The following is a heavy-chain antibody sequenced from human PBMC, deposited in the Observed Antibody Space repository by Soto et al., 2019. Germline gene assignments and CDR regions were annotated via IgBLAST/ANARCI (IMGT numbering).Heavy chain of an antibody. V-gene: IGHV1-46*01. CDR3: ARVGIAARHPSGRYYGMDV. Sequence: GASVKVSCKASGYTFTSYYMHWVRQAPGQGLEWMGIINPSGGSTSYAQKFQGRVTMTRDTSTSTVYMELSSLRSEDTAVYYCARVGIAARHPSGRYYGMDVWGQGTTVTVSS. J-gene: IGHJ6*02. CDR2: INPSGGST. CDR1: GYTFTSYY. D-gene: IGHD6-6*01.